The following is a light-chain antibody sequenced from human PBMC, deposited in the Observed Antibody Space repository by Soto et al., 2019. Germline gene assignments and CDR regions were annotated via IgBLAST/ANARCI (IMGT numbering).Light chain of an antibody. Sequence: EVVLTLSPATLSLSPGERATLFCRANESVNDYLAWYQQRPGQAPRLLIFDASNRAPGIPARFSASGSRRDFTLTISSLEPEDFAVYYCQQRFTWPPFTFGPGTKVDF. J-gene: IGKJ3*01. CDR1: ESVNDY. CDR2: DAS. CDR3: QQRFTWPPFT. V-gene: IGKV3-11*02.